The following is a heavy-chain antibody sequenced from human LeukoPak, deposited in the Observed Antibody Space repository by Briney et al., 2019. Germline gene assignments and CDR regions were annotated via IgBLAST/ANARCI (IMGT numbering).Heavy chain of an antibody. CDR1: GFTFSSYG. CDR3: AXXXXXIYXYYMDV. Sequence: GGSLRLSCAASGFTFSSYGMHWVRQAPGKGLEWVAFIRYDGSNKYYADSVKGRFTISRDNSKNTLYLQMNSLRAEDTAVYYCAXXXXXIYXYYMDVWGKGTTVTVSS. J-gene: IGHJ6*03. CDR2: IRYDGSNK. V-gene: IGHV3-30*02.